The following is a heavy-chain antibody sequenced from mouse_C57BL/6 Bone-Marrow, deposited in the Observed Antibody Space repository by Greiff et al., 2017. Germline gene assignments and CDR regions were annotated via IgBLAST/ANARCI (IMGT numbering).Heavy chain of an antibody. CDR1: GYTFTSYW. Sequence: QVQLQQPGAELVKPGASVKMSCKASGYTFTSYWITWVKQRPGQGLEWIGDIYPGSGSTNYNEKFKSKATLTVDTSSSTAYMQLSSLTSEDSAVYYCARQGLYDYDDYYAMDYWGQGTSVTVSS. D-gene: IGHD2-4*01. CDR2: IYPGSGST. J-gene: IGHJ4*01. V-gene: IGHV1-55*01. CDR3: ARQGLYDYDDYYAMDY.